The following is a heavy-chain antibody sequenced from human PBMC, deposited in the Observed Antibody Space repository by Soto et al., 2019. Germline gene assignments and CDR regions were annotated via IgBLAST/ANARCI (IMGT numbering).Heavy chain of an antibody. CDR2: ISSNGNTI. J-gene: IGHJ3*02. CDR3: AIDLILREVDWLPTGIAFDT. D-gene: IGHD3-9*01. Sequence: GGSLRLSCAASGFTFSDYYMSWIRQAPGKGLEWVSYISSNGNTIYYADSEKGRFTISRDNAKNSLYLQMNSLRAEDTALYYCAIDLILREVDWLPTGIAFDTWGQETMVTVS. CDR1: GFTFSDYY. V-gene: IGHV3-11*01.